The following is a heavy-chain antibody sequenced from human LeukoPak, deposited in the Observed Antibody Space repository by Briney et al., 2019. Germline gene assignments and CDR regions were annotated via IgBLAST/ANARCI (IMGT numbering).Heavy chain of an antibody. CDR1: GFTFSSYW. Sequence: GGSLRLSCAASGFTFSSYWMSWVRQAPGKGLEWVANIKQDGSEKYYVDSVKGRFTISRDNAKNSLDLQMTSLRAEDTAVYYCARERGGFCSSTTCYKAFDIWGQGTMATVSS. CDR3: ARERGGFCSSTTCYKAFDI. D-gene: IGHD2-2*02. J-gene: IGHJ3*02. V-gene: IGHV3-7*01. CDR2: IKQDGSEK.